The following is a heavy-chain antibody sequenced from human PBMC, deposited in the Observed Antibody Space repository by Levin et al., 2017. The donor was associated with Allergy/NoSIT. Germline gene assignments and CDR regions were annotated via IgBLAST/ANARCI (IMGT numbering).Heavy chain of an antibody. Sequence: GESLKISCAASGFTFSSYAMSWVRQAPGKGLEWVSAISGSGGSTYYADSVKGRFTISRDNSKNTLYLQMNSLRAEDTAVYYCAKDLTWDIVVVPAAILSYYYYGMDVWGQGTTVTVSS. J-gene: IGHJ6*02. CDR1: GFTFSSYA. CDR2: ISGSGGST. CDR3: AKDLTWDIVVVPAAILSYYYYGMDV. D-gene: IGHD2-2*02. V-gene: IGHV3-23*01.